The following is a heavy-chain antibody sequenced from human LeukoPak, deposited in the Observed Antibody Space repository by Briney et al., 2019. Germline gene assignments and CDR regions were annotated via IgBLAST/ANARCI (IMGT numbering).Heavy chain of an antibody. CDR1: GFTFSSYA. CDR3: AKLGGHPLHNYYVGV. J-gene: IGHJ6*03. CDR2: ILDSGDST. D-gene: IGHD3-16*01. V-gene: IGHV3-23*01. Sequence: GGSLRLSCAASGFTFSSYAMSWVRQAPGKGLEWVSGILDSGDSTYYANSVKGRFTISRDNSNNTLYLQMNSLRAEDTAVYYCAKLGGHPLHNYYVGVWGKGTTVAVSS.